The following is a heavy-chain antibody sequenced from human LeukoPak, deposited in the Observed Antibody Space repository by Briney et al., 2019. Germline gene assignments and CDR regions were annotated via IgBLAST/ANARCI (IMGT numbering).Heavy chain of an antibody. CDR2: INHGGST. CDR3: ARPGLAYCGADCYSTEGYYFDY. D-gene: IGHD2-21*01. J-gene: IGHJ4*02. V-gene: IGHV4-34*01. Sequence: SETLSLTCAVYGENISIYFYSWIRQPPGKGLEWIGEINHGGSTSYNPSLKSRVTISVDTSKNQFSLRLSSVTAADTAMYYCARPGLAYCGADCYSTEGYYFDYWSQGTLVTVSS. CDR1: GENISIYF.